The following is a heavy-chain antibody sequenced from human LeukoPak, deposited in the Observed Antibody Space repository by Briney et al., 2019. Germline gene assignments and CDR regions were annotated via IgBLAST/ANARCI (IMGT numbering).Heavy chain of an antibody. CDR3: AREIDSIVVVPAAGFDY. CDR2: IWYDGSNK. CDR1: GFTFSSYG. V-gene: IGHV3-33*01. D-gene: IGHD2-2*01. J-gene: IGHJ4*02. Sequence: GGSLRLSCAASGFTFSSYGMHWVRQAPGKGLEWVAVIWYDGSNKYYADSVKGRFTISRDNSKNTLYLQVNSLRAEDTAVYYCAREIDSIVVVPAAGFDYWGQGTLVTVSS.